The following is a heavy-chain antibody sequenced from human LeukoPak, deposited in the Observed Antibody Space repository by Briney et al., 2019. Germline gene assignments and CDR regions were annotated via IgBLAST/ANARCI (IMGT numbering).Heavy chain of an antibody. J-gene: IGHJ3*02. CDR1: GFTFSNAW. Sequence: GGSLRLSCAASGFTFSNAWMNWVRQAPGRGLEWVGRIKRKADGGTTDYAAPVKGRFTISRDDSKNTLYLQMNSLKTEDTAVYYCTTNDAFDIWGQGTMVTVSS. V-gene: IGHV3-15*01. CDR3: TTNDAFDI. CDR2: IKRKADGGTT.